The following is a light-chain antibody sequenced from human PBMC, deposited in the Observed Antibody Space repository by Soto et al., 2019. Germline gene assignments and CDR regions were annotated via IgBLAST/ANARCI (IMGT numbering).Light chain of an antibody. CDR1: QSISDT. V-gene: IGKV3-15*01. Sequence: EVVMTQSPATLSVSPGERATLSCRASQSISDTLAWYQQKPGQAPRLLIYGASRRATGFPARFSGSGSGTDFTLNISSLQSEDFAVYYCQQYNNWPWTFGQGTKVDIK. CDR3: QQYNNWPWT. CDR2: GAS. J-gene: IGKJ1*01.